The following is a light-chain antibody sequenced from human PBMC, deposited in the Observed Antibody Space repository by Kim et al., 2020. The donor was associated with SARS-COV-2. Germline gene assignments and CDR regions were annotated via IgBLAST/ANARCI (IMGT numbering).Light chain of an antibody. J-gene: IGKJ4*01. CDR1: QSVSNY. CDR2: DVS. V-gene: IGKV3-11*01. CDR3: QQRSNYPLT. Sequence: LSPGERATLSCRASQSVSNYLVWYQQKPGQAPRLLIYDVSKRATGIPARFSGSGSGTDFSLTISSLEPEDFAVYYCQQRSNYPLTFGGGTKVDIK.